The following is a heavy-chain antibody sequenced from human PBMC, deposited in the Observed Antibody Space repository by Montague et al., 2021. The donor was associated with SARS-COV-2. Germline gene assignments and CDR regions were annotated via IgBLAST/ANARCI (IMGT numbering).Heavy chain of an antibody. CDR2: IYWDDDK. D-gene: IGHD3-3*01. V-gene: IGHV2-5*02. Sequence: PALVKPTQTLTLTCRFSGFSLSTSGVGVAWIRQPPRKAPEWLAVIYWDDDKRYSTSLKNRLTVTKDTSKNEVILTMTNMDPVDTATYYCARRRSVGDVWSGYNGFDPWGQGTRVTVSS. J-gene: IGHJ5*02. CDR1: GFSLSTSGVG. CDR3: ARRRSVGDVWSGYNGFDP.